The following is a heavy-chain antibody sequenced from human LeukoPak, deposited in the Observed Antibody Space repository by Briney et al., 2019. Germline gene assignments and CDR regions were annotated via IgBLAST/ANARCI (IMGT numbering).Heavy chain of an antibody. D-gene: IGHD2-2*01. CDR2: INPSGGST. CDR3: ARDQWGLGLVPAAHNWFGP. Sequence: GASVKVSYKASGYTFTSYYMHWVRQAPGQGLEWMGIINPSGGSTSYAQKFQGRVTMTRDTSTSTVYMELSSLRSEDTAVYYCARDQWGLGLVPAAHNWFGPWGQGTLVTVSS. V-gene: IGHV1-46*01. J-gene: IGHJ5*02. CDR1: GYTFTSYY.